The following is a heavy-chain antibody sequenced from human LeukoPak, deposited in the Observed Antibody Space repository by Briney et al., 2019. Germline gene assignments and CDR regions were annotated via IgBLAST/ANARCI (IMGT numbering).Heavy chain of an antibody. CDR1: GFTFSNSR. CDR3: AREGRGSQGFDY. Sequence: PGGSLRLSCAASGFTFSNSRMSWVCQGPGPGLEWVANIKQHGSEKNYVDSVKGRFTISRDNAKNSLYLQMNSLRADDTAGYYWAREGRGSQGFDYWGQGTLVTVSS. CDR2: IKQHGSEK. J-gene: IGHJ4*02. V-gene: IGHV3-7*05. D-gene: IGHD3-10*01.